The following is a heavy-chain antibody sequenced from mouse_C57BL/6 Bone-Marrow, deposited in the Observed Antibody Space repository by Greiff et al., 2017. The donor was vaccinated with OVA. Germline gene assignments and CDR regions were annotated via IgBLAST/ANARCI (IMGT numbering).Heavy chain of an antibody. V-gene: IGHV1-74*01. J-gene: IGHJ2*01. CDR1: GYTFTSYW. CDR2: IHPSDSDT. CDR3: AIGITTVVGEGYFDY. Sequence: QVQLQQPGAELVKPGASVKVSCKASGYTFTSYWMHWVKQRPGQGLEWIGRIHPSDSDTNYNQKFKGKATLTVDKSSSTAYMQLSSLTSENSAVYYCAIGITTVVGEGYFDYWGQGTTLTVSS. D-gene: IGHD1-1*01.